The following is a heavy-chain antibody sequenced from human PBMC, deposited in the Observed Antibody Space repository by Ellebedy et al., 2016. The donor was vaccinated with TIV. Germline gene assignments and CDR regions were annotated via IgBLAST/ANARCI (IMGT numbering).Heavy chain of an antibody. Sequence: ASVKVSXKASSYTLTNYGITWVRQAPGQGLEWMGWISAYNGDTNYAQKLQGRVTMTTDTSTSTAYMELRSLRSDDTAVYYCARDTLIMAVRDALDIWGLGTMVTVSS. CDR3: ARDTLIMAVRDALDI. J-gene: IGHJ3*02. CDR1: SYTLTNYG. D-gene: IGHD2-8*01. V-gene: IGHV1-18*01. CDR2: ISAYNGDT.